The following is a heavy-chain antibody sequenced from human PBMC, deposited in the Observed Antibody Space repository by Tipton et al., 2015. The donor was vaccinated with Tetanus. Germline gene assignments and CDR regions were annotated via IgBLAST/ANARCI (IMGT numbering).Heavy chain of an antibody. Sequence: QLVQSGAEVKKPGSSVRVSCKTSGGTFNSYAISWVRQAPGQGLEWMGGIFPQFGTSNYAPKFQDRVTMTADTSTGTVYMDLSSLRSDDTAVYYCGRASGYHYGSGSYYSGEDYWGQGTLVTVSS. V-gene: IGHV1-69*06. CDR1: GGTFNSYA. J-gene: IGHJ4*02. D-gene: IGHD3-10*01. CDR2: IFPQFGTS. CDR3: GRASGYHYGSGSYYSGEDY.